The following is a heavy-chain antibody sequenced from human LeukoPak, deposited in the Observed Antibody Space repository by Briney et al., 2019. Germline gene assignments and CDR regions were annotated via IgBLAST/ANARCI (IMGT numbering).Heavy chain of an antibody. D-gene: IGHD3/OR15-3a*01. CDR3: ARAKRETSTRPWTSGMDV. CDR1: GFTFSRYA. CDR2: IANDGRDK. J-gene: IGHJ6*02. Sequence: GTSLRLSCAASGFTFSRYAMHWVRRAPGKGLEWVAVIANDGRDKHSTDSVKGRFTITRDNAKNTVYLQMNSLRVEDTAVYYCARAKRETSTRPWTSGMDVWGQGTRVTVSS. V-gene: IGHV3-30*03.